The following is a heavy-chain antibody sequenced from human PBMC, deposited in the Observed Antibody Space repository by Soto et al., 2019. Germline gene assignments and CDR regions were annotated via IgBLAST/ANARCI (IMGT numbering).Heavy chain of an antibody. CDR2: INSDGSTT. D-gene: IGHD1-26*01. J-gene: IGHJ4*02. CDR1: GFTFSSYA. Sequence: EVQLLESGGGLVQPGGSLRLSCAASGFTFSSYAMSWVRQAPGKGLEWVSRINSDGSTTNYADSVKGRFTISRDNAKNTLYLEMNSLRAEDTAVYYCANFYSGSYSTYWGQGTLVTVSS. CDR3: ANFYSGSYSTY. V-gene: IGHV3-23*01.